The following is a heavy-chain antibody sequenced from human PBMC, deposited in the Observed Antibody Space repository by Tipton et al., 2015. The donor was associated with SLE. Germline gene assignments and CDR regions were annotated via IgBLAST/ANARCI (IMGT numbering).Heavy chain of an antibody. J-gene: IGHJ4*02. V-gene: IGHV4-61*09. CDR1: GGSISSSSYY. D-gene: IGHD1-26*01. Sequence: LRLSCTVSGGSISSSSYYWSWIRQPAGKGLEWIGQIHSSGSTSYNPSLKSRVSISVDMSKNQVSLKLSSVTAADTALYYCARHFSGSYSFDYWGQGKLVTVSS. CDR2: IHSSGST. CDR3: ARHFSGSYSFDY.